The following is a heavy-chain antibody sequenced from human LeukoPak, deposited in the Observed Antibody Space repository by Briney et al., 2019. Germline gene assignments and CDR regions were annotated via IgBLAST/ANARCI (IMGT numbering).Heavy chain of an antibody. CDR3: ARGPQWRGDYYYMDV. V-gene: IGHV1-8*01. Sequence: ASVKVSCRASGYSFTNFDINWVRQATGQGLEWMGWMNPNSGNKGYAQKFQGRVTMTMNTSITTAYMELSSLRSEDTAVYYCARGPQWRGDYYYMDVWGRGTTVTVSS. CDR2: MNPNSGNK. D-gene: IGHD6-19*01. J-gene: IGHJ6*03. CDR1: GYSFTNFD.